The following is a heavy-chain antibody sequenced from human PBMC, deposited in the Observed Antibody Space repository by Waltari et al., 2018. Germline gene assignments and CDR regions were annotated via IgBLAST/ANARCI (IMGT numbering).Heavy chain of an antibody. CDR1: GGSIFNHY. CDR2: ISFSGNT. J-gene: IGHJ5*02. CDR3: ARDMISLGVAATSPP. Sequence: QVLLQESGPGLVKPSETLSLTCTVSGGSIFNHYWSWIRQPAGKGLEWIGRISFSGNTDYNASLKSRVTMSVDTSKNQFSMKLTSVTAADTALYYCARDMISLGVAATSPPWGQGTLVTVSS. D-gene: IGHD2-15*01. V-gene: IGHV4-4*07.